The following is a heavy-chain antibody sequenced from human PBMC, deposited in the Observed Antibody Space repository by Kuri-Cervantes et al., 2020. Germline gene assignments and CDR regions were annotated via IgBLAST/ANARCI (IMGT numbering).Heavy chain of an antibody. D-gene: IGHD3-10*01. CDR2: ITSKTDGGTT. CDR1: GSTFSNAW. Sequence: GGSLRLSCAASGSTFSNAWMSWVRQAPGKGLEWVGRITSKTDGGTTDYAAPVKGRFTISRDDSKNTLYLQMNSLKTEDTAVHYCTTDQYYYGSGSSDYWGQGTLVTVSS. V-gene: IGHV3-15*01. J-gene: IGHJ4*02. CDR3: TTDQYYYGSGSSDY.